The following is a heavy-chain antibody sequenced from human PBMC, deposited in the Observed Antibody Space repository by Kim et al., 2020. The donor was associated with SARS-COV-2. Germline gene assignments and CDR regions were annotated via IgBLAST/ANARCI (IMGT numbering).Heavy chain of an antibody. CDR2: T. Sequence: TTYADSVKGRFTISRDNAKNTLFLQMNSLRDEDTAVYFCARDSHYGMDVWGQGTTVTVSS. J-gene: IGHJ6*02. D-gene: IGHD5-18*01. CDR3: ARDSHYGMDV. V-gene: IGHV3-74*01.